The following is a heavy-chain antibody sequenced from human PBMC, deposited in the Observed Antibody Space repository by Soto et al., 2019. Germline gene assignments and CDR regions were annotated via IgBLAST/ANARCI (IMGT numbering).Heavy chain of an antibody. J-gene: IGHJ4*02. CDR1: GYTFTSYG. Sequence: EASVKVSCKASGYTFTSYGLSWVRRAPGQGLEWMGWISAYNGNTKYAQKVQDRVTMTTDTPTNTAYMELRSLRSDDTAVYYCVREEEVLRGVVSSAYWGQGTLVTVSS. V-gene: IGHV1-18*01. CDR3: VREEEVLRGVVSSAY. CDR2: ISAYNGNT. D-gene: IGHD3-10*01.